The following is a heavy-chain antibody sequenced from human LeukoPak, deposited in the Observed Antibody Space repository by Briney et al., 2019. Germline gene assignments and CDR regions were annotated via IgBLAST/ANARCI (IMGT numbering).Heavy chain of an antibody. D-gene: IGHD2-15*01. Sequence: QPGRSLRLSCAASGFTFSSYWMHWVRQAPGKGLVWVSRIHSDGTTTSYADSVKGRFTVSRDNAKNTLYLQMNSLRAEDTAVYYCARGRYCTVGSCSSAWFDPWGQGALVTVSS. CDR3: ARGRYCTVGSCSSAWFDP. CDR1: GFTFSSYW. J-gene: IGHJ5*02. CDR2: IHSDGTTT. V-gene: IGHV3-74*01.